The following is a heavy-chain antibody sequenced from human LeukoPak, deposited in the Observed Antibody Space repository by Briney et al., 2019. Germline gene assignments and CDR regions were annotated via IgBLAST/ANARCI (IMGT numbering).Heavy chain of an antibody. J-gene: IGHJ5*02. D-gene: IGHD2-2*01. V-gene: IGHV1-69*04. CDR3: ARDGVVVPAARLVGFDP. CDR1: GGTLSSYT. CDR2: IIPILGIA. Sequence: SVKVSCKASGGTLSSYTISWVRQAPGQGLEWMGMIIPILGIANYAQNFQGRVTITADKSTSTAYMELSRLRSEDTAVACCARDGVVVPAARLVGFDPWGQGTLVTVSS.